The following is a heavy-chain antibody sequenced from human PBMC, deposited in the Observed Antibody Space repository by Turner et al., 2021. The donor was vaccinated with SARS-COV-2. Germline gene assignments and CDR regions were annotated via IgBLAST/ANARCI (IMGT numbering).Heavy chain of an antibody. CDR2: IWYDGSNK. CDR1: SFTFRSYG. Sequence: QVQLVESGGGVVQPGRSLRLSCAASSFTFRSYGMPWVRQPPGKGLEWVALIWYDGSNKYYADSVKGRFTISRDNSKNTLYLQMNSLRAEDTAVYYCARFAWELPVPYYGVDVWGQGTTVTVSS. J-gene: IGHJ6*02. D-gene: IGHD1-26*01. CDR3: ARFAWELPVPYYGVDV. V-gene: IGHV3-33*01.